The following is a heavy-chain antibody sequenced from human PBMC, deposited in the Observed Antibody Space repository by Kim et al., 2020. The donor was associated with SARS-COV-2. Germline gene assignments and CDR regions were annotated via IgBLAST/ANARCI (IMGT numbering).Heavy chain of an antibody. Sequence: GGSLRLSCAASGFTFSSYDMHWVRQATGKGLEWVSAIGTAGDTYYPGSVKGRFTISRENDKNSLYLQMNSLRAGDTAVYYCARAPSGYVSSGYYYSDGMEVWGQGTTVTVSS. J-gene: IGHJ6*02. V-gene: IGHV3-13*04. CDR3: ARAPSGYVSSGYYYSDGMEV. D-gene: IGHD3-22*01. CDR1: GFTFSSYD. CDR2: IGTAGDT.